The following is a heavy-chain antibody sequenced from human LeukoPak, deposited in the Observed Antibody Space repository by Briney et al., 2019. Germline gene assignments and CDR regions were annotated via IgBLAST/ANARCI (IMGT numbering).Heavy chain of an antibody. V-gene: IGHV4-30-4*01. CDR1: GGSISSGDYY. CDR2: IYYSGST. Sequence: RASETLSLTCTVSGGSISSGDYYWSWIRQPPGKGLEWIGYIYYSGSTYYNPSLKSRVTISVDTSKNQFSLRLSSVTAADTAVYYCARFYYDSSGYIPLGFDPWGQGTLVTVSS. CDR3: ARFYYDSSGYIPLGFDP. J-gene: IGHJ5*02. D-gene: IGHD3-22*01.